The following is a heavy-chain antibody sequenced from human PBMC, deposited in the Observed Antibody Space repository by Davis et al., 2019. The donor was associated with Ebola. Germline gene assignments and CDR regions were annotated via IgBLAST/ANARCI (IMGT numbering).Heavy chain of an antibody. CDR3: ARDSGWFGELLSYYFDY. CDR1: GFTFSSYA. CDR2: ITSDGSST. D-gene: IGHD3-10*01. J-gene: IGHJ4*02. V-gene: IGHV3-74*01. Sequence: HTGGSLRLSCPPSGFTFSSYAMSWVRQAPGKGLVWVSRITSDGSSTSYADSVKGRFTISRDNAKNTLYLQMNSLRAEDTAVYYCARDSGWFGELLSYYFDYWGQGTLVTVSS.